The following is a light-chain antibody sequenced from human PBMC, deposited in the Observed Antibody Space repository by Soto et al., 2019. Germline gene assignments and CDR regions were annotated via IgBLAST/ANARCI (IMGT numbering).Light chain of an antibody. J-gene: IGKJ5*01. CDR1: QGIDTS. CDR2: AAS. Sequence: ILLTHSPSSLLPSXVDRVTITXXASQGIDTSLAWYQQKPGKAPKLLIYAASNFQSGVPSRFSGSGSGTHFTLTISSLQPEDFATYYCQQLHGYPITFGQGTRLEIK. V-gene: IGKV1-9*01. CDR3: QQLHGYPIT.